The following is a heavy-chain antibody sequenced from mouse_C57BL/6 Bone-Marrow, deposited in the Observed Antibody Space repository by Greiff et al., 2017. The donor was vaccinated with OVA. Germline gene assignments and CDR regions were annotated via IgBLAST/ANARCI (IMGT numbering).Heavy chain of an antibody. V-gene: IGHV1-81*01. CDR3: ARRAVSPRYSNYIAY. J-gene: IGHJ3*01. D-gene: IGHD2-5*01. CDR1: GYTFTSYG. Sequence: VKLVESGAELARPGASVKLSCKASGYTFTSYGISWVKQRTGQGLEWIGEIYPRSGNTYYNEKFKGKATLTADKSSSTAYMELRSLTSEDSAVYFCARRAVSPRYSNYIAYWGQGTLVTVSA. CDR2: IYPRSGNT.